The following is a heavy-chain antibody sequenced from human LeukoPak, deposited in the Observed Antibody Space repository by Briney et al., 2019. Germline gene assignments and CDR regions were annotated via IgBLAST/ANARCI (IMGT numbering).Heavy chain of an antibody. CDR2: INGDGSSI. Sequence: GGSLRLSCAASGFTFSNYWMHWVRQTPGKGLVWVSRINGDGSSIAYADSVKGRFTTSRDNAKNTLYLQMNSLRAEDTAVYYCARITIFGVVPLHGMDVWGQGTTVTVSS. V-gene: IGHV3-74*01. J-gene: IGHJ6*02. CDR1: GFTFSNYW. CDR3: ARITIFGVVPLHGMDV. D-gene: IGHD3-3*01.